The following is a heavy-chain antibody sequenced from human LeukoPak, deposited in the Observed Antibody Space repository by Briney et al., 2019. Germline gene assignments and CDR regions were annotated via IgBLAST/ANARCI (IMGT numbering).Heavy chain of an antibody. V-gene: IGHV3-30*02. CDR2: IRYEGSNK. CDR1: GFNFSSYG. J-gene: IGHJ6*03. CDR3: AKDSSSWYWGYMDV. D-gene: IGHD6-13*01. Sequence: GGSLRLSCAASGFNFSSYGMHWVRQAPGKGLEWVAFIRYEGSNKYYADSVKGRFTISRDNSKNTLYLQMNSLRAEDTAVYYCAKDSSSWYWGYMDVWGKGTTVTVSS.